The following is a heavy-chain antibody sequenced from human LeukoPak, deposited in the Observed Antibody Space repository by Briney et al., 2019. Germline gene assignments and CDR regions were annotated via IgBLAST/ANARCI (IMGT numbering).Heavy chain of an antibody. CDR1: GFTFSSYA. V-gene: IGHV3-64*04. J-gene: IGHJ4*02. CDR3: ARDQEWLALDY. Sequence: GGSLRLSCSASGFTFSSYAMHWVRQAPGKGLEYVSAISSNGGSTYYADSVKGRFTISRDNSKNTLYLRMNSLRAEDTAVYYCARDQEWLALDYWGQGTLVTVSS. CDR2: ISSNGGST. D-gene: IGHD6-19*01.